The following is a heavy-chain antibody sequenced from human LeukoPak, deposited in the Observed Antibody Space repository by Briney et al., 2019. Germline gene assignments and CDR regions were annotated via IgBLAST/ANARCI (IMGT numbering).Heavy chain of an antibody. CDR1: GITFSGYA. CDR2: ISGRGENT. Sequence: GGSLRLSCAASGITFSGYAMTWVRQVPGRGLEWVCDISGRGENTYYADSVKGRFTISRDNSMNTLYLQMNSLRAEDTDVYYCARSGSDSSGTSLNCWGQGTLVTVS. V-gene: IGHV3-23*01. J-gene: IGHJ4*02. CDR3: ARSGSDSSGTSLNC. D-gene: IGHD1-26*01.